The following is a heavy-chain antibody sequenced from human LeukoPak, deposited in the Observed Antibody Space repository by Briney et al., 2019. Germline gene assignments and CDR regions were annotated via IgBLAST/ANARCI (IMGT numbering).Heavy chain of an antibody. D-gene: IGHD1-1*01. CDR1: GYTFTSYG. Sequence: ASVKVSCKASGYTFTSYGISWVRQAPGQGLEWMGWISANNGDTDYPPKLQDRVTMTTDTYTSTAYMELRSLRSDDTAMYYCARESHETREDYWGQGTLVTVSS. CDR2: ISANNGDT. J-gene: IGHJ4*02. V-gene: IGHV1-18*01. CDR3: ARESHETREDY.